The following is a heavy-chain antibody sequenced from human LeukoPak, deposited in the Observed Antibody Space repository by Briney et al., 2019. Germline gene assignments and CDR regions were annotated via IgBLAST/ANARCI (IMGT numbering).Heavy chain of an antibody. CDR3: ARGRDSGSFIIDY. Sequence: PGGSLRLSCAGSGFTFASYAVHWVRQAPGKRLEWVAFISSDGTTEHYRDSVKGRFTLSRDNSKNTVSLQMNSLGTEDTAAYYCARGRDSGSFIIDYWGQGTLVTVSS. J-gene: IGHJ4*02. V-gene: IGHV3-30-3*01. CDR1: GFTFASYA. CDR2: ISSDGTTE. D-gene: IGHD3-10*01.